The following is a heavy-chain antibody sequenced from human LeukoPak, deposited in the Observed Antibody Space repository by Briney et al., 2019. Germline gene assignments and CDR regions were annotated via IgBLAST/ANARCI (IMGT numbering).Heavy chain of an antibody. CDR2: IIPFFGTA. D-gene: IGHD6-19*01. V-gene: IGHV1-69*06. CDR1: GGTFSSYA. J-gene: IGHJ6*03. Sequence: ASVKVSCKASGGTFSSYAISWVRQAPGQGLEWMGGIIPFFGTANYAQKFQGRVTITADKSTSTAYMELSSLRSEDTAMYYCARRGIAVAGPEDYYMDVWGKGTTVTVSS. CDR3: ARRGIAVAGPEDYYMDV.